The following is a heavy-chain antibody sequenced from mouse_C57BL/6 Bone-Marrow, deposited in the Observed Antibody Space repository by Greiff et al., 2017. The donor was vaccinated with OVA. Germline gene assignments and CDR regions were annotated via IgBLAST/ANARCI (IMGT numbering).Heavy chain of an antibody. V-gene: IGHV1-26*01. D-gene: IGHD1-1*01. CDR3: ARQDYYALDY. Sequence: VQLQQSGPELVKPGASVKISCKASGYTFTDYYMNWVKQSHGKSLEWIGDINPNNGGTSYNQKFKGKATLTVDKSSSTAYMELRSLTSEDSAVYYCARQDYYALDYWGQGTTLTVSS. J-gene: IGHJ2*01. CDR2: INPNNGGT. CDR1: GYTFTDYY.